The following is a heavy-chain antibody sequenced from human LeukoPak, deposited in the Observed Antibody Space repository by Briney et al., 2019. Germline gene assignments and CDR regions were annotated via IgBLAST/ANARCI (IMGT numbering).Heavy chain of an antibody. CDR1: RCTFTIHC. D-gene: IGHD1-26*01. Sequence: GLSLTLSCPPSRCTFTIHCFHWVRQAPGKGREWVAAIWSDGSKKYYTDSVKRRFTISRDNSKNTLYLQTNSLRADDTAVYYCARGLASGSPGAFDIWRQGTMVSVSS. CDR3: ARGLASGSPGAFDI. V-gene: IGHV3-33*08. CDR2: IWSDGSKK. J-gene: IGHJ3*02.